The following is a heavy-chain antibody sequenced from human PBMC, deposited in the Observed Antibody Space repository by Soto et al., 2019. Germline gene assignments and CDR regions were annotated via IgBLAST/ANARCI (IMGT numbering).Heavy chain of an antibody. Sequence: PGGSLRLSCAASGFTFSSYGMHWVRQAPGKGLEWVAVISYDGSNKYYAESVKGRFTISRDNSKNTLYLQMNSLRAEDTAVYYCAKDSGSYYPYFDYWGQGTLVTVSS. V-gene: IGHV3-30*18. D-gene: IGHD1-26*01. CDR3: AKDSGSYYPYFDY. CDR2: ISYDGSNK. CDR1: GFTFSSYG. J-gene: IGHJ4*02.